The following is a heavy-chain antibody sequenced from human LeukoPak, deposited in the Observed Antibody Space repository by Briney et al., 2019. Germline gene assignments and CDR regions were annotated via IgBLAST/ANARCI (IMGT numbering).Heavy chain of an antibody. CDR1: GYTFTGYY. CDR3: ARVRGGIAVAGKYYYFDY. Sequence: ASVKVSCKASGYTFTGYYMHWVRQALGQGLEWMGRINPNSGGTNYAQKFQGRVTMTRDTSISTAYMELSRLRSDDTAVYYCARVRGGIAVAGKYYYFDYWGQGTLVTVSS. V-gene: IGHV1-2*06. D-gene: IGHD6-19*01. CDR2: INPNSGGT. J-gene: IGHJ4*02.